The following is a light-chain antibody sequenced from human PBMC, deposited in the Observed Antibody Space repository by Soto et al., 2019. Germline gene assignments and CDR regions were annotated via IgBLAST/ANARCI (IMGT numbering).Light chain of an antibody. Sequence: EIVLTQSPATLSLSPGDRATLSCRASQGVSNYLAWYQQKPGQAPRLLIYDASNRATGIPARFSGSGSGTDFTLTISSLEPEDFAVYYCQPRSNWPSFGPGTKVDIK. V-gene: IGKV3-11*01. CDR2: DAS. CDR1: QGVSNY. J-gene: IGKJ3*01. CDR3: QPRSNWPS.